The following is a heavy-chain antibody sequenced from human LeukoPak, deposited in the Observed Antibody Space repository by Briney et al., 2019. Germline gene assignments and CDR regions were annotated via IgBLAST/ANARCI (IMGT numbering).Heavy chain of an antibody. Sequence: GGSLRLSCAASGFTFSNYYMNWVRQAPGKGLEWVSYITSSSNTIYYADSVKGRFTISRDNAKNSLYLQMNSLRAEDTAVYYCVRDCTVGVDHWGQGTLVIVS. CDR2: ITSSSNTI. CDR1: GFTFSNYY. J-gene: IGHJ4*02. V-gene: IGHV3-48*01. CDR3: VRDCTVGVDH. D-gene: IGHD4-23*01.